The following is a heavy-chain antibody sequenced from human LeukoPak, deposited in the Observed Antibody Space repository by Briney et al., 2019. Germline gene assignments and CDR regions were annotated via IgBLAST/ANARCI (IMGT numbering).Heavy chain of an antibody. CDR1: GXTFSNFA. D-gene: IGHD6-13*01. CDR2: IVGSSST. V-gene: IGHV3-21*01. CDR3: ARIGAGSSRDY. J-gene: IGHJ4*02. Sequence: GGSLRLSCAASGXTFSNFAMTWVRQAPGKGLEWVSSIVGSSSTYYSDSLKGRFTISRDNAKNSLYLQINSLRAEDTAVYYCARIGAGSSRDYWGQGTLVTVSS.